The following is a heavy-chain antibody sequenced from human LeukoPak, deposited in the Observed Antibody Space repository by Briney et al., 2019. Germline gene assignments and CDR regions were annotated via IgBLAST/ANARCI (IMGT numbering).Heavy chain of an antibody. D-gene: IGHD2-21*02. CDR2: ISAASGST. J-gene: IGHJ4*02. CDR3: AKEQEGTAIGGDFDY. CDR1: GYSFTSFG. V-gene: IGHV1-18*01. Sequence: ASVKVSCKASGYSFTSFGLSWVRQAPGQGPEWMGWISAASGSTNYAQKFQDRVTMTTDTSTTTVYMELRSLRSDDTAVYYCAKEQEGTAIGGDFDYWGQGTVVTVSS.